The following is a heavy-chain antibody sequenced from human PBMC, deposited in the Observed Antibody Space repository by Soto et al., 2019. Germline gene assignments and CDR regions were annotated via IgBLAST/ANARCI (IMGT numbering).Heavy chain of an antibody. V-gene: IGHV4-34*01. J-gene: IGHJ4*02. CDR2: INHSGST. Sequence: SETLSLTCAVYGGSFSGYYWSWIRQPPGKGLEWIGEINHSGSTNYNPSLKSRVTISVDTSKNQFSLKLSSVTAADTAVYYCARRVEIDILTGYTNLYYFDYWGQGTLVTVSS. D-gene: IGHD3-9*01. CDR1: GGSFSGYY. CDR3: ARRVEIDILTGYTNLYYFDY.